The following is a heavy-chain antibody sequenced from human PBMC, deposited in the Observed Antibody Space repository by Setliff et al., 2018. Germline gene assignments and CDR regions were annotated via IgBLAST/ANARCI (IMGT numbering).Heavy chain of an antibody. CDR3: GRGSNMSPNYIDV. V-gene: IGHV3-21*01. CDR2: IGGSSADI. Sequence: LRLSCATSGSNVSTNFMSWVRQAPGKGLEWVSSIGGSSADIYHADSVRGRFTISRDNAKNTLYLQVNSLRDEDTAVYYCGRGSNMSPNYIDVWGKGTTVTVSS. CDR1: GSNVSTNF. D-gene: IGHD3-10*02. J-gene: IGHJ6*03.